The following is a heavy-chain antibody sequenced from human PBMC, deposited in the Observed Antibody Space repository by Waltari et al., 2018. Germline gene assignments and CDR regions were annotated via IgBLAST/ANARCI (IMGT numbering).Heavy chain of an antibody. D-gene: IGHD1-26*01. CDR2: IKQDGSEK. CDR3: ARDPRRYSGSITL. CDR1: GFTFSSYW. V-gene: IGHV3-7*01. Sequence: EVQLVESGGGLVQPGGSLRLSCAASGFTFSSYWMSWVRQAPGKGLEWVANIKQDGSEKYYVDSVKGRFTISRDNAKNSLYLQMNSLRAEDTAVYYCARDPRRYSGSITLWSQGTLVTVSS. J-gene: IGHJ4*02.